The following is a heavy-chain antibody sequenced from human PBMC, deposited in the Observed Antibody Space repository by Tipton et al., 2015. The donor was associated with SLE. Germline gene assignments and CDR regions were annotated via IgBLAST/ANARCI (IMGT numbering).Heavy chain of an antibody. Sequence: TLSLTCTVSGGSISSYYWSWIRQPPGKGLEWIGYIYYSGSTNYNPSLKSRVTISVDTSKNQFSLKLSSVTAADTAVYYCARASPMVRGVIPSLDVWGKETTVTVSS. D-gene: IGHD3-10*01. CDR2: IYYSGST. V-gene: IGHV4-59*01. J-gene: IGHJ6*04. CDR3: ARASPMVRGVIPSLDV. CDR1: GGSISSYY.